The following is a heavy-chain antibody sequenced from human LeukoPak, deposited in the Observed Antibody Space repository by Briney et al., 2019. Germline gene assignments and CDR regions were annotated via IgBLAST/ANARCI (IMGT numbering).Heavy chain of an antibody. V-gene: IGHV4-34*01. J-gene: IGHJ4*02. CDR1: GGSFSGYY. CDR3: ARTSRIQLWLRYYFDY. D-gene: IGHD5-18*01. Sequence: PSETLSLTCAVYGGSFSGYYWSWIRQPPGKGLEWIGEINHSGSTNYNPSLKSRVTISVDTSKNQFSLKPSSVTAADTAVYYCARTSRIQLWLRYYFDYWGQGTLVTVSS. CDR2: INHSGST.